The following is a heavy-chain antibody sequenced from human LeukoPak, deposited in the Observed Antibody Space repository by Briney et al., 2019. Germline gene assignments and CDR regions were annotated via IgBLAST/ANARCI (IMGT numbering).Heavy chain of an antibody. CDR1: GGSFSGYY. D-gene: IGHD1-14*01. J-gene: IGHJ5*02. Sequence: SETLSLTCAVYGGSFSGYYWSWIRQPPGKGLEWIGEINHSGSTNYNPSLKSRVTISVDTSKNQFSLKLSSVTAADPAVYYCARGPRTKNWFDPWGQGTLVTVSS. CDR3: ARGPRTKNWFDP. CDR2: INHSGST. V-gene: IGHV4-34*01.